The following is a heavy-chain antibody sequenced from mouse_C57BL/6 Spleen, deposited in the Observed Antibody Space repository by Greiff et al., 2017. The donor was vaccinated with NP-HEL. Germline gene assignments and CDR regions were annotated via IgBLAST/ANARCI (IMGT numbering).Heavy chain of an antibody. Sequence: VQLQQSGAELVRPGASVTLSCKASGYTFTDYEMHWVKQTPVHGLEWIGAIDPETGGTAYNQKFKGKAILTADKSSSTAYMELRSLTSEDSAVYYCTRELGRGFAYWGQGTLVTVSA. V-gene: IGHV1-15*01. CDR1: GYTFTDYE. J-gene: IGHJ3*01. D-gene: IGHD4-1*01. CDR2: IDPETGGT. CDR3: TRELGRGFAY.